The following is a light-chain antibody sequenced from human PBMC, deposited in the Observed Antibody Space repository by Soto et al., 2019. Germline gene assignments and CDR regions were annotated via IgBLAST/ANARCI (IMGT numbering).Light chain of an antibody. Sequence: DIQMTQSPSTLSASVGDRVTITCRASQSISSWLAWYQHKPGKAPKLLIYKASSLESGVPSRFSGSGSGTEFTLTISSLQPDDLATYYCQQYNTYPWTFGQGTKVEIK. CDR2: KAS. CDR1: QSISSW. J-gene: IGKJ1*01. V-gene: IGKV1-5*03. CDR3: QQYNTYPWT.